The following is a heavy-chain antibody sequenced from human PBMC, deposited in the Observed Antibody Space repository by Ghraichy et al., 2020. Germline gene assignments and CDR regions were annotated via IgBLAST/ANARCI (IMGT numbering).Heavy chain of an antibody. D-gene: IGHD5-24*01. CDR2: ISGSGVAV. V-gene: IGHV3-23*01. CDR1: GFTFSRWT. CDR3: AKGYTYGGVGGQEAFDI. J-gene: IGHJ3*02. Sequence: GGSLRLSCAASGFTFSRWTMRWVRQAPGKGLEWVSTISGSGVAVYYADSVKGRFRISRDNSNNMLYLQMNSLRAEDTAVYYCAKGYTYGGVGGQEAFDIWGQGTMVTV.